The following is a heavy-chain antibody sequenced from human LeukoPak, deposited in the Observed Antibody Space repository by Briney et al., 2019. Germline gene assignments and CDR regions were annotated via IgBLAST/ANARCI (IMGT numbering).Heavy chain of an antibody. CDR1: GFTFRTYG. CDR2: INSNSDTV. Sequence: GGSLRLSCAASGFTFRTYGMNWVRQAPGKGLEWISYINSNSDTVLYSNSVEGRFTISRDNAKNSLYLQMNSLRAEDTAMYYCARDTRGESDYWGHGTLVTVSS. J-gene: IGHJ4*01. D-gene: IGHD2-2*01. CDR3: ARDTRGESDY. V-gene: IGHV3-48*04.